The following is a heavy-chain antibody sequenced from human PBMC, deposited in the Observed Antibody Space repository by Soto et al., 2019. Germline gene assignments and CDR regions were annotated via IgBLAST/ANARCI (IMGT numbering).Heavy chain of an antibody. CDR3: AREAIAAADERVYNWFDP. Sequence: SQTLSLTCAISGDSVSSNSAAWNWIRQSPSRGLEWLGRTYYRSKWYNDYAVSVKSRITINPDTSKNQFSLQLNSVTPEDTAVYYGAREAIAAADERVYNWFDPCGQGTLVTVSS. CDR1: GDSVSSNSAA. J-gene: IGHJ5*02. CDR2: TYYRSKWYN. D-gene: IGHD6-13*01. V-gene: IGHV6-1*01.